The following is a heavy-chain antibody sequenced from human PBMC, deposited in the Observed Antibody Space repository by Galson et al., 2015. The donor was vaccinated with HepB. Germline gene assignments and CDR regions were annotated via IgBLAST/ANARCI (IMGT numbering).Heavy chain of an antibody. CDR2: IYYSGST. CDR1: GGSISSSSYY. J-gene: IGHJ4*02. D-gene: IGHD6-13*01. Sequence: SETLSLTCTVSGGSISSSSYYWGWIRQPPGKGLEWIGSIYYSGSTYYNPSLKSRVTISVDTSKNQFSLKLSSVTAADTAVYYCARHGSSSWSGLFDYWGQGTLVTVSS. CDR3: ARHGSSSWSGLFDY. V-gene: IGHV4-39*01.